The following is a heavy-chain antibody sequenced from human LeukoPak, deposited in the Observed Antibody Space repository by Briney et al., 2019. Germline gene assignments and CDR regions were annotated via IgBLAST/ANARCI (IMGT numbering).Heavy chain of an antibody. J-gene: IGHJ4*02. V-gene: IGHV3-74*01. CDR3: ARTSEGGYFDY. Sequence: GGSLRLSCAVSGFTFSNYWMHWVRQAPGKGLVWVSRINGDGSSTNYADSLKGRFTISRDNAKNTLYLQMNSLRAEDTAVYYCARTSEGGYFDYWGQGAVVTVSS. CDR1: GFTFSNYW. CDR2: INGDGSST.